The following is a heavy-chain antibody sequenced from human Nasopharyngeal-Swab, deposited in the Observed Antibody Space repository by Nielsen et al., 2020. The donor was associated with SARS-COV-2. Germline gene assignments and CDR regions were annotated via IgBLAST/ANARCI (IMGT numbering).Heavy chain of an antibody. Sequence: GESLKISCAASGFTFSSYAMHWVRHAPGKGLEWVAVISYDGSNKYYADSVKGRFTISRDNSKNTLYLQMNSLRAEDTAVYYCARDEQLCLDYWGQGTLVTVSS. CDR2: ISYDGSNK. V-gene: IGHV3-30*04. J-gene: IGHJ4*02. D-gene: IGHD5-18*01. CDR1: GFTFSSYA. CDR3: ARDEQLCLDY.